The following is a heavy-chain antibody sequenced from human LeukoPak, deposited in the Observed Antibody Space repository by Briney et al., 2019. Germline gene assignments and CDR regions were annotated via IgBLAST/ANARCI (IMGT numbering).Heavy chain of an antibody. CDR1: GFTFGNYA. Sequence: GGSLRLSCAASGFTFGNYAMSWVRQAPGKGLEWVSGIIADADDTYYADSVKGRFTISRDHSKNTLHLQMNSLRAEDTAVYYCARDMPYYYDSSGYYIGFDYWGQGTLVTVSS. D-gene: IGHD3-22*01. V-gene: IGHV3-23*01. CDR2: IIADADDT. J-gene: IGHJ4*02. CDR3: ARDMPYYYDSSGYYIGFDY.